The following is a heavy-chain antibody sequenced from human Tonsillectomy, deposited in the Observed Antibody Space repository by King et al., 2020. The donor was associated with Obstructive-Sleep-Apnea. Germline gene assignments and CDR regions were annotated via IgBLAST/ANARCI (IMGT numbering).Heavy chain of an antibody. Sequence: QLVQSGAEVKKPGESLKISCKGSGYSFTSYWIGWVRQMPGKGLEWMGIIYPGDSDSRYSPSFQGQVTISADKSISTAYLQWSSLKASDTAMYYCARHLIDCSSTSCRDAFDIWGQGTMVTVSS. CDR2: IYPGDSDS. CDR3: ARHLIDCSSTSCRDAFDI. D-gene: IGHD2-2*01. V-gene: IGHV5-51*01. CDR1: GYSFTSYW. J-gene: IGHJ3*02.